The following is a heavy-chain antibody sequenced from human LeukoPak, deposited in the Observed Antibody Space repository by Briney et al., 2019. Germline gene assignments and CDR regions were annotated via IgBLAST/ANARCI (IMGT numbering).Heavy chain of an antibody. Sequence: APVKVSCKTSGCTFTRYGVSWVRQAPGQGLEWMGWISPHNGNGDYAQKFKDRVTMTTDTSTNTVYLELRSLRPDDTAMYYCARTGYGSGSDDFDFWGQGTLVTVSS. V-gene: IGHV1-18*01. CDR3: ARTGYGSGSDDFDF. D-gene: IGHD3-10*01. CDR1: GCTFTRYG. CDR2: ISPHNGNG. J-gene: IGHJ4*02.